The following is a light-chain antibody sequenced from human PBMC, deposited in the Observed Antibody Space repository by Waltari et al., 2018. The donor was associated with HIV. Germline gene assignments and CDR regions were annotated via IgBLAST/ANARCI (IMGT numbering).Light chain of an antibody. V-gene: IGLV3-9*01. CDR2: RDA. CDR1: NIRLKN. Sequence: YQLTQALSVSVAPGQTATVTCRGDNIRLKNVRWHQQKPGQAPRLVMFRDADRPSGIPARFSGTNWGNTATLIINRAQAGDEADYYCQVWDRSTVIFGSGTKVTVL. CDR3: QVWDRSTVI. J-gene: IGLJ1*01.